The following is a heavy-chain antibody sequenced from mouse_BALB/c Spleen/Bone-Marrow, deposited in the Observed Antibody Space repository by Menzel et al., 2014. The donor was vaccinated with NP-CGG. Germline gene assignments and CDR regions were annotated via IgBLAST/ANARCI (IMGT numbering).Heavy chain of an antibody. J-gene: IGHJ3*01. Sequence: VQLQQSGAELVKPGASVTLSCTASGFNIKDTYMHWVKQRPEQGLEWIGRIDPANGNTKYDPKFQGKATITADTSSNTAYLQLSSLTSEDPAVYYCARPGEYGSSLAYWGQGTLVTVSA. V-gene: IGHV14-3*02. CDR3: ARPGEYGSSLAY. D-gene: IGHD1-1*01. CDR2: IDPANGNT. CDR1: GFNIKDTY.